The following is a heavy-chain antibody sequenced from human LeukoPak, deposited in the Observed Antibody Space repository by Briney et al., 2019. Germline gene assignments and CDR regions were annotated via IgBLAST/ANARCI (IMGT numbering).Heavy chain of an antibody. D-gene: IGHD2-2*01. CDR2: INTNSGDT. V-gene: IGHV1-2*02. CDR3: ARRLTTSQDLDY. J-gene: IGHJ4*02. CDR1: GYTFTGHY. Sequence: ASVKVSCKASGYTFTGHYMYWVRQAPGQGLEWMGWINTNSGDTNYAQKFQGRGTMSRDTSISTAYMALNRLTSDDTAVYYCARRLTTSQDLDYWGQGTLVTVSS.